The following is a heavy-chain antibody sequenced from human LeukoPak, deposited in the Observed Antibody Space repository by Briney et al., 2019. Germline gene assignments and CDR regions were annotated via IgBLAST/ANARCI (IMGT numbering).Heavy chain of an antibody. CDR2: ISDSGGST. Sequence: GGPLRLSCSASGFPFSSYAMHWARQAPGKGLEYVSAISDSGGSTYYADSVKGRFTISRDNSKNTLYLQMSSLRAEDTAVYFCVRGYSFGPYGMDVWGQGTTVTVSS. CDR1: GFPFSSYA. J-gene: IGHJ6*02. D-gene: IGHD2-15*01. V-gene: IGHV3-64D*09. CDR3: VRGYSFGPYGMDV.